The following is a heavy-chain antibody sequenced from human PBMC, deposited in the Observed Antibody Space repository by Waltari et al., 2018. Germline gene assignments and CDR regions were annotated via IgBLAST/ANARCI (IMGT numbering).Heavy chain of an antibody. CDR1: GGSISSGDYY. J-gene: IGHJ5*02. D-gene: IGHD2-2*01. Sequence: QVQLQESGPGLVKPSQTLSLTCTVSGGSISSGDYYWSWIRQPPGKGLEWIGDIYYSGNDYYNPALRSRVTISVDTSKNQFSLRLSSGTAAVTAVYSCARSGIVVVPAAISGHWFDPWGQGTLVTVSS. CDR2: IYYSGND. CDR3: ARSGIVVVPAAISGHWFDP. V-gene: IGHV4-30-4*08.